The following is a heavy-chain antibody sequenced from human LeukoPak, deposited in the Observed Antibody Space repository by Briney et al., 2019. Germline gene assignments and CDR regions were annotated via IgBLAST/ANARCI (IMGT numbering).Heavy chain of an antibody. V-gene: IGHV3-23*01. CDR1: GFTFNTHA. D-gene: IGHD6-19*01. J-gene: IGHJ3*02. CDR2: ISGSGGST. Sequence: GGSLRLSCAASGFTFNTHAMSWVRQAPGKGLEWVSAISGSGGSTYYADSVKGRFTISRDNSKNTLYLQMNSLRAEDTAVYYCAKDPAVAGPPDDAFDIWGQGTMVTVSS. CDR3: AKDPAVAGPPDDAFDI.